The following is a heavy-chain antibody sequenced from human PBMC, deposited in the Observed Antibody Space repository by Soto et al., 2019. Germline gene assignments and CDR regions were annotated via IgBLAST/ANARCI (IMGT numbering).Heavy chain of an antibody. D-gene: IGHD3-10*01. Sequence: QVQLQESGPGLVKPSETLSLTCTVSGGSISSYYWSWIRQPPGKGLEWIGYIYYSGSTNYNPSLKSRVTISVDTSKNQFSLKLSSVTAADTAVYYCARENFYGSGSYAVDYWGQGTLVTVSS. V-gene: IGHV4-59*01. J-gene: IGHJ4*02. CDR3: ARENFYGSGSYAVDY. CDR2: IYYSGST. CDR1: GGSISSYY.